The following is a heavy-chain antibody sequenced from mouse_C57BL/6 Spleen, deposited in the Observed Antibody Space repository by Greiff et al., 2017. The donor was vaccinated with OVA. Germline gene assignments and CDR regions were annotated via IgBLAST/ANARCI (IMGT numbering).Heavy chain of an antibody. Sequence: QVQLQQSGAELVKPGASVKLSCKASGYTFTSYWMQWVKQRPGQGLEWIGEIDPSDSYTNYNQKFKGKATLAVDPSSSTAYMQLRSLTSEDSAVYYCERGGTEVWYFDYWGQGTTLTVSS. CDR2: IDPSDSYT. D-gene: IGHD3-3*01. CDR1: GYTFTSYW. V-gene: IGHV1-50*01. CDR3: ERGGTEVWYFDY. J-gene: IGHJ2*01.